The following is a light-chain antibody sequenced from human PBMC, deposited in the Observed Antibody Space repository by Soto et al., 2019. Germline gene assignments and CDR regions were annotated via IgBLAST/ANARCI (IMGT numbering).Light chain of an antibody. J-gene: IGKJ1*01. V-gene: IGKV3-20*01. CDR2: GAS. CDR3: QQYGRSTRT. Sequence: EIVLTQSPGTLSLSPGERATLSCRASQSVSSSYLAWYQQKPGQAPRLLIYGASSSATGITDRFSGSGSGTDFTLTISRLEPEDFAVYYCQQYGRSTRTFGQGTKVEIK. CDR1: QSVSSSY.